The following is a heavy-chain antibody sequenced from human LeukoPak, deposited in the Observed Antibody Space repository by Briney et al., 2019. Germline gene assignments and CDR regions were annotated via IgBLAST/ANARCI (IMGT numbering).Heavy chain of an antibody. D-gene: IGHD1-7*01. J-gene: IGHJ4*02. CDR1: GFIVSSNY. CDR3: ARVGVLELRGFDY. V-gene: IGHV3-53*01. Sequence: GGSLRLSCAASGFIVSSNYMSWVRQAPGKGLEWVSVIYSGGSTYYADSVKGRFTISRDNSKNTLYLQMNSLGAEDTAVYYCARVGVLELRGFDYWGQGTLVTVSS. CDR2: IYSGGST.